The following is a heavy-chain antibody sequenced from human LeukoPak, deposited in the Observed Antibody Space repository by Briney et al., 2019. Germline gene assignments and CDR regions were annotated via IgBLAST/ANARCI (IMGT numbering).Heavy chain of an antibody. Sequence: SETLSLTCTVSGGSINDFYWNWIRQPPGKGLEWIGYIYYSGSTNYNPSLKSRVTISVDTSKNQFSLKLSSVTAADTAVYYCARAAYSGSYHSDYWGQGTLVTVSS. J-gene: IGHJ4*02. CDR2: IYYSGST. V-gene: IGHV4-59*01. D-gene: IGHD1-26*01. CDR3: ARAAYSGSYHSDY. CDR1: GGSINDFY.